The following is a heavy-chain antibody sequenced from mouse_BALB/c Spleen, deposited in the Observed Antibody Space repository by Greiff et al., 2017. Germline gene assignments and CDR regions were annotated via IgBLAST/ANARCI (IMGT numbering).Heavy chain of an antibody. Sequence: VQLKESGGGLVQPGGSRKLSCAASGFTFSSFGMHWVRQAPEKGLEWVAYISSGSSTIYYADTVKGRFTTSRDNPKNTLFLQMTSLRSEDTAMYYCARDYGGRYYAMDYWGQGTSVTVSS. CDR3: ARDYGGRYYAMDY. D-gene: IGHD1-1*01. CDR1: GFTFSSFG. J-gene: IGHJ4*01. CDR2: ISSGSSTI. V-gene: IGHV5-17*02.